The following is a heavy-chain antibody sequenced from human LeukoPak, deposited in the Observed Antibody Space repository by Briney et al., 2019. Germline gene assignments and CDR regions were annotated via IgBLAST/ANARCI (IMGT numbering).Heavy chain of an antibody. Sequence: GGSLRLSCAASGFTFSTYWMTWVRQAPGKGLEWVASLNQDGSEKYYVDSVKGRFTISRDNAQKSLYLEMKSLSAEDTAVYYCASGSGGFDYWGQGSLVTVSS. CDR2: LNQDGSEK. CDR1: GFTFSTYW. D-gene: IGHD6-19*01. J-gene: IGHJ4*02. V-gene: IGHV3-7*01. CDR3: ASGSGGFDY.